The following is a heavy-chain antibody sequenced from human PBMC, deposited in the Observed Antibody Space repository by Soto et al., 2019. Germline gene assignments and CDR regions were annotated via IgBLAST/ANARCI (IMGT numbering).Heavy chain of an antibody. V-gene: IGHV3-23*01. D-gene: IGHD6-13*01. Sequence: PGGSLRLSCAASGFTFSSYAMSWVRQAPGKGLEWVSAISGSGGSTYYADSVKGRFTISRDNSKSTLYLQMNSLRAEDTAVYYCANFIAAAGHNFDYWGQGTLVTVS. J-gene: IGHJ4*02. CDR3: ANFIAAAGHNFDY. CDR2: ISGSGGST. CDR1: GFTFSSYA.